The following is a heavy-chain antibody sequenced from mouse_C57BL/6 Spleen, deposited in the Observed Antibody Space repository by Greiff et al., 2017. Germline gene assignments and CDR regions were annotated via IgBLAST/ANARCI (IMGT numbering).Heavy chain of an antibody. J-gene: IGHJ2*01. CDR2: IDPETDGT. D-gene: IGHD1-1*01. CDR1: GYTFTDYE. CDR3: TRAKDGRGY. Sequence: VQLQQSGAELVRPGASVTLSCKASGYTFTDYEMHWVKQTPVHGLEWIGAIDPETDGTAYNQKFKGKAILTADKSSSTAYMELRSLTSEDSAVYYCTRAKDGRGYWGQGTTLTVSS. V-gene: IGHV1-15*01.